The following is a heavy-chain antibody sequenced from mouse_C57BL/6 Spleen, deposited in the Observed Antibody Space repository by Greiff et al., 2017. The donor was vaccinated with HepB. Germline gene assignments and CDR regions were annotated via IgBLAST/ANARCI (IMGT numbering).Heavy chain of an antibody. CDR2: IDPSDSET. D-gene: IGHD1-1*01. J-gene: IGHJ1*03. Sequence: VQLQQSGAELVRPGSSVKLSCKASGYTFTSYWMHWVKQRPIQGLEWIGNIDPSDSETHYNQKFKDKATLTVDKSSSTAYMQLSSLTSEDSAVYYCARLDYGSHWYFDVWGTGTTVTVSS. CDR1: GYTFTSYW. V-gene: IGHV1-52*01. CDR3: ARLDYGSHWYFDV.